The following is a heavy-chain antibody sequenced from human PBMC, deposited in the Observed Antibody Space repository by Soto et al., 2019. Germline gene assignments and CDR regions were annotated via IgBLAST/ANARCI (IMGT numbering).Heavy chain of an antibody. J-gene: IGHJ3*02. CDR1: GGSISSGGYS. D-gene: IGHD5-18*01. Sequence: SETMSLTCAVSGGSISSGGYSWSWIRQPPGKGLEWFGYIYHSGSTYYNPSLKSRVTISGDTSKNQFSLKLSSVTAADTAVYFCARFGRHRYRYGESLDIWGQGTMVTVS. V-gene: IGHV4-30-2*05. CDR3: ARFGRHRYRYGESLDI. CDR2: IYHSGST.